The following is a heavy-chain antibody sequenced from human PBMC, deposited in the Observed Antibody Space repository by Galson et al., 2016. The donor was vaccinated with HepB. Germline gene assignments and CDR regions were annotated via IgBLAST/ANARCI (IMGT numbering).Heavy chain of an antibody. J-gene: IGHJ4*02. V-gene: IGHV3-33*06. CDR1: GFTFSSYA. D-gene: IGHD6-19*01. CDR2: IWYDGSHE. CDR3: AKNSYSSAWFPDY. Sequence: SLRLSCAASGFTFSSYAMHWVRQAPGKGLEWVAVIWYDGSHEYYAASLKGRFTITRDNSKNTEYLQMNSPSAEDTAVYCCAKNSYSSAWFPDYWGQGTLAAASS.